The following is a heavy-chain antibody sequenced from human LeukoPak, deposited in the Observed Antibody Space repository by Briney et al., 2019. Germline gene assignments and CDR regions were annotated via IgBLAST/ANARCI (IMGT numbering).Heavy chain of an antibody. V-gene: IGHV1-18*01. CDR3: ARAIRIFGVVMIHRYFDY. J-gene: IGHJ4*02. CDR1: GYTFTSYG. CDR2: ISAYNGNT. Sequence: GASVKVSCKASGYTFTSYGISWVRQAPGQGLEWMGWISAYNGNTNYAQKLQGRVTMTTDTSTSTAYMELRSLRSDDTAVYYCARAIRIFGVVMIHRYFDYWGQGTLVTVSS. D-gene: IGHD3-3*01.